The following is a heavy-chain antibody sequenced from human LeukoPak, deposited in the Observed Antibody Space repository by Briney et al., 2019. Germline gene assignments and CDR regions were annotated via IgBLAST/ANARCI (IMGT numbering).Heavy chain of an antibody. V-gene: IGHV4-34*01. CDR2: IYHSGST. D-gene: IGHD5-18*01. J-gene: IGHJ5*02. CDR1: GGSFSGYY. CDR3: ARVSGYSYGPFDP. Sequence: SETLSLTCAVYGGSFSGYYWSWIRQPPGKGLEWIGYIYHSGSTYYNPSLKSRVTISVDRSKNQFSLKLSSVTAADTAVYYCARVSGYSYGPFDPWGQGTLVTVSS.